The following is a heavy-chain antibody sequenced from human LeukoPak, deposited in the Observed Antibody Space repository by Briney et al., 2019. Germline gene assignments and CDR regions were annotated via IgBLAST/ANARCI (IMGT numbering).Heavy chain of an antibody. Sequence: SETLSLTCAVYGGSFSGYCWSWIRQPPGKGLEWIGEINHSGSTNYNPSLKSRVTISVDTSKNQFSLKLSSVTAADTAVYYCARAGVRYYCDSSGYRLSFDYWGQGTLVTVSS. CDR2: INHSGST. D-gene: IGHD3-22*01. J-gene: IGHJ4*02. CDR3: ARAGVRYYCDSSGYRLSFDY. V-gene: IGHV4-34*01. CDR1: GGSFSGYC.